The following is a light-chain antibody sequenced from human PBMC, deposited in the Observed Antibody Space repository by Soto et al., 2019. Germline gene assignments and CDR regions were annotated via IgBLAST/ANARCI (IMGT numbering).Light chain of an antibody. CDR3: CSYAGSSTYV. CDR1: SSDVGSYNL. Sequence: QPVLTQPASVSGSPGQSITISCTGTSSDVGSYNLVSWYQQHPGKAPKLMIYEGSKRPSGISNRFSGSQSGNTASLTISGLQAEDEADYYCCSYAGSSTYVFGTGTKVTVL. J-gene: IGLJ1*01. CDR2: EGS. V-gene: IGLV2-23*01.